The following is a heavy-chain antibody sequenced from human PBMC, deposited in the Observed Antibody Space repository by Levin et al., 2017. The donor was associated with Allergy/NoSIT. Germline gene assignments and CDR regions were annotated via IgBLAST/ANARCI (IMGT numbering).Heavy chain of an antibody. CDR2: IYHSGST. V-gene: IGHV4-4*02. J-gene: IGHJ4*02. CDR1: GGSISSSNW. CDR3: ARVAATYSSASGGFDY. D-gene: IGHD6-6*01. Sequence: TSETLSLTCAVSGGSISSSNWWSWVRQPPGKGLEWIGEIYHSGSTNYNPSLKSRVTISVDKSKNQFSLKLSSVTAADTAVYYCARVAATYSSASGGFDYWGQGTLVTVSS.